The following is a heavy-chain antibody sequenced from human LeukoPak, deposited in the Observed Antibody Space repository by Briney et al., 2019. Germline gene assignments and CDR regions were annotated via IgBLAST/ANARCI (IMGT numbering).Heavy chain of an antibody. Sequence: PSETLSLTCSVSGGSISSYFWSCIRQPPGKGLEWIGCIYSGRNTKYNPSLNSRVTISVDTSKNQYSLLLSSVTAAATAAYYWGESHSSDWSDFDYWGQGTLVTVSS. J-gene: IGHJ4*02. D-gene: IGHD6-19*01. CDR2: IYSGRNT. CDR3: GESHSSDWSDFDY. CDR1: GGSISSYF. V-gene: IGHV4-59*01.